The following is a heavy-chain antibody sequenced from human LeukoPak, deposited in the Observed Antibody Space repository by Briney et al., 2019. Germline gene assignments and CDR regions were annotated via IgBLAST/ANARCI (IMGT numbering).Heavy chain of an antibody. J-gene: IGHJ4*02. Sequence: GGSLRLSCAASGFTFSSYAMSWVRQAPGKGLEWVSYISSSGSTIYYADSVKGRFTISRDNAKNSLYLQMNSLRAEDTAVYYCARGTTVTKIDYWGQGTLVTVSS. V-gene: IGHV3-48*03. CDR2: ISSSGSTI. D-gene: IGHD4-17*01. CDR3: ARGTTVTKIDY. CDR1: GFTFSSYA.